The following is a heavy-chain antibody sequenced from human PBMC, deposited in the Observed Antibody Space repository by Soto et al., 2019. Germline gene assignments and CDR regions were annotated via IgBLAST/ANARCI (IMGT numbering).Heavy chain of an antibody. V-gene: IGHV3-7*01. CDR3: AREGTYYDFWSGYHFDY. CDR2: IKQDGSEK. CDR1: GFTFSSYW. D-gene: IGHD3-3*01. Sequence: GGSLRLSCAASGFTFSSYWMSWVRQAPGKGLEWVANIKQDGSEKYYVDSVKGRFTISRDNAKNSLYLQMNSLRAEDTAVYYCAREGTYYDFWSGYHFDYWGHETLVTVSS. J-gene: IGHJ4*01.